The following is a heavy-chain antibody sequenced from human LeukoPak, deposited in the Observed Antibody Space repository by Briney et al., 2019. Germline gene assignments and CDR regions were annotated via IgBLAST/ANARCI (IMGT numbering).Heavy chain of an antibody. Sequence: GGSLRLSCAASGFTVSTNYMSWVRQAPGKGLEWVSIIYRAGDTPYADSVKGRFTISRHSSENTVFLQMNSLRAEDTAVYYCARAPTITTIYDYWGQGTLVTVSS. D-gene: IGHD4-11*01. CDR1: GFTVSTNY. J-gene: IGHJ4*02. V-gene: IGHV3-53*04. CDR2: IYRAGDT. CDR3: ARAPTITTIYDY.